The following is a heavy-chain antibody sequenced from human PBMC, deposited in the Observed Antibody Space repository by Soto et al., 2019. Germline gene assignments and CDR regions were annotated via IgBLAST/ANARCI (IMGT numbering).Heavy chain of an antibody. CDR1: GGTFSSYA. J-gene: IGHJ5*02. CDR2: IIPIFGTA. D-gene: IGHD3-3*01. V-gene: IGHV1-69*05. CDR3: ARVRVSGWVSNSEGWFDP. Sequence: QVQLVQSGAEVKKPGSSVKVSCKASGGTFSSYAISWVRQAPGQGLEWMGGIIPIFGTANYAQKFQGRVTITPEESTSTAYMELRSRRSEDTAVYYCARVRVSGWVSNSEGWFDPWGQGTLVTVCS.